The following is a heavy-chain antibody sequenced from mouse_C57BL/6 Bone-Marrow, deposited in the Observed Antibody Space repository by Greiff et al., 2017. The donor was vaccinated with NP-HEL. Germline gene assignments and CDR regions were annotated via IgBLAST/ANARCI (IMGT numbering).Heavy chain of an antibody. CDR2: IDPNSGGT. CDR1: GYTFTSYW. D-gene: IGHD2-2*01. Sequence: VQLQQPGAELVKPGASVKLSCKASGYTFTSYWMHWVKQRPGRGLEWIGRIDPNSGGTKYNEKFKGKATLTVDKPSSTAYMQLSRLTSEDSAVYYFARSAIWLRRYYYAMDYWGQGTSVTVSS. CDR3: ARSAIWLRRYYYAMDY. V-gene: IGHV1-72*01. J-gene: IGHJ4*01.